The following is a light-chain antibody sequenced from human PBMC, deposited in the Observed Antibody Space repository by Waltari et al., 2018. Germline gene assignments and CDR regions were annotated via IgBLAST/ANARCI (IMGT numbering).Light chain of an antibody. CDR1: QSVFHSSDSKNY. J-gene: IGKJ4*01. Sequence: DIVMTQSPDSLAVSLGVRATINCKSSQSVFHSSDSKNYLTWYQQKPGQPPKLLIYWASTRQSGVPDRFSGSGSGTDFTLTISSLQAEDVALYYCQQHYSSPLTFGGGTKVEIQ. CDR2: WAS. V-gene: IGKV4-1*01. CDR3: QQHYSSPLT.